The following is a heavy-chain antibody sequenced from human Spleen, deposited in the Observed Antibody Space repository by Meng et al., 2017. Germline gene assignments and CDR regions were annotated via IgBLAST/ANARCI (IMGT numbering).Heavy chain of an antibody. CDR1: GFSFSSYA. CDR3: TWDDKAVSDY. V-gene: IGHV3-15*01. CDR2: IKSNTDGGTA. Sequence: VRLVEAGGGLVQSGGSLRLACAAFGFSFSSYAMSWVRHAPGKGLEWVGRIKSNTDGGTAEYAAPVTGRFTISRDDSKSTLYLQMSGLRIDDTGVYYCTWDDKAVSDYWGQGTLVTVSS. D-gene: IGHD1-26*01. J-gene: IGHJ4*02.